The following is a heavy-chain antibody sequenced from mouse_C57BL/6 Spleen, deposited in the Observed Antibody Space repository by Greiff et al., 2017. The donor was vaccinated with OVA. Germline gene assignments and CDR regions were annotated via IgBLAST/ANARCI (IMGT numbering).Heavy chain of an antibody. V-gene: IGHV1-69*01. CDR1: GYTFTSYW. J-gene: IGHJ1*03. D-gene: IGHD2-3*01. Sequence: QVQLQQSGAELVMPGASVKLSCKASGYTFTSYWMHWVKQRPGQGLEWIGEIDPSDSSTNYNQKFKGKSTLTVDKSSSTAYMQLSSLTSEDSAVYYCARKGRWSYWYFDVWGTGTTVTVSS. CDR2: IDPSDSST. CDR3: ARKGRWSYWYFDV.